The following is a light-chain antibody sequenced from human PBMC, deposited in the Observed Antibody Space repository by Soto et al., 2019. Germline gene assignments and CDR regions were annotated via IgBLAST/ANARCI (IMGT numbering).Light chain of an antibody. Sequence: SVLTQPPSASGTPGQRVTISCSGSSSSIGTNTVNWYRQLPGTAPKLLIYGNNQRPSGVPDRFSGSKSGTSASLAISGLQSEDEADYYCAAWDGSLNNVLFGGGTKVTVL. CDR2: GNN. CDR1: SSSIGTNT. CDR3: AAWDGSLNNVL. J-gene: IGLJ2*01. V-gene: IGLV1-44*01.